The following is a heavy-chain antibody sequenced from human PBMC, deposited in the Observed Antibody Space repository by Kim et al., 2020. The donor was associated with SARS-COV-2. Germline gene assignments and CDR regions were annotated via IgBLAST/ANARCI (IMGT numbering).Heavy chain of an antibody. CDR3: ARGDILTGYPD. V-gene: IGHV3-21*01. D-gene: IGHD3-9*01. CDR1: GFTFSSYS. Sequence: GGSLRLSCAASGFTFSSYSMNWVRQAPGKGLEWVSSISSSSSYIYYADSVKGRFTISRDNAKNSLYLQMNSLRAEDTAVYYCARGDILTGYPDWGQGTLVTVSS. J-gene: IGHJ4*02. CDR2: ISSSSSYI.